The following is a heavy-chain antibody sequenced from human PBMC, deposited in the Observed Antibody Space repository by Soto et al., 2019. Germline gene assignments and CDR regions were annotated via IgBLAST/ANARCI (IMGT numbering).Heavy chain of an antibody. CDR2: IYNSGNT. Sequence: PSETLSLTCNVSGGSVSSGSYFWSWIRQPPGKGLEWIGYIYNSGNTKYNPSLKSRVTISADTSNNQFSLDLNSVTAADTAVYYCARARNFLTGSYKGGFYYFDYWGQGTLVTVSS. J-gene: IGHJ4*02. CDR1: GGSVSSGSYF. CDR3: ARARNFLTGSYKGGFYYFDY. D-gene: IGHD3-9*01. V-gene: IGHV4-61*01.